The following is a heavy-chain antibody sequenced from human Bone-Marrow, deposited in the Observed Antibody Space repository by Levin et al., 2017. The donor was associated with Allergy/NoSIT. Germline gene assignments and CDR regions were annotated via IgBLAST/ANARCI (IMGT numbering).Heavy chain of an antibody. CDR2: ITWNSVDR. Sequence: QHGESLKISCAASGFTFGDHAMHWVRQGPGKGLEWVAAITWNSVDRGYADSVRGRFTISRDNGQNLLYLQMNSLSPDDTALYYCARDIIAARPYYGMDVWGRGTTVIVSS. V-gene: IGHV3-9*01. D-gene: IGHD6-6*01. J-gene: IGHJ6*02. CDR1: GFTFGDHA. CDR3: ARDIIAARPYYGMDV.